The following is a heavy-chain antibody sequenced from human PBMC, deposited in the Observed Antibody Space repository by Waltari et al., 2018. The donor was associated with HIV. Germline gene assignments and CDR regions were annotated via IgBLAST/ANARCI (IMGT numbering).Heavy chain of an antibody. CDR2: IYYSGST. CDR3: ARLGGYCSGGSCYFDY. J-gene: IGHJ4*02. CDR1: GCSISSSSYY. Sequence: QLQLQESGPGLVKPSETLSLTCTVSGCSISSSSYYWGWIRQPPGKGLEWIGSIYYSGSTYYNPSLKSRVTISVDTSKNQFSLKLSSVTAADTAVYYCARLGGYCSGGSCYFDYWGQGTLVTVSS. V-gene: IGHV4-39*01. D-gene: IGHD2-15*01.